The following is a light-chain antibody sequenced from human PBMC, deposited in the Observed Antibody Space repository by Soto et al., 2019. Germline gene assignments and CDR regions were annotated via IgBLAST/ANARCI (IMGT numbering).Light chain of an antibody. J-gene: IGLJ2*01. CDR2: DNT. Sequence: QSVLTQPPSVSAAPGQKVTISCSGSSSNIGNNYVSWYQQLPGTAPKLLIYDNTKRPSGIPDRFSGSKSGTSAALGITGLQTGDEADYYCGTWDSSLSALVFGGGTKVTVL. CDR1: SSNIGNNY. CDR3: GTWDSSLSALV. V-gene: IGLV1-51*01.